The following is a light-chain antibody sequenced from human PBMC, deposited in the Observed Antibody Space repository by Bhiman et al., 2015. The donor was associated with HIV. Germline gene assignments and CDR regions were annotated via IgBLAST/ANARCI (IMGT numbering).Light chain of an antibody. J-gene: IGLJ3*02. CDR2: SNN. CDR1: SSNIGSNT. V-gene: IGLV1-44*01. CDR3: AAWDDRLNGWV. Sequence: QSVLTQPPSASGTPGQRVTISCSGSSSNIGSNTVNWYQQFPGTAPKLVIYSNNQRPSGVPDRFSGSKSGTSASLAISGLQSEDEADYYCAAWDDRLNGWVFGGGTKLTVL.